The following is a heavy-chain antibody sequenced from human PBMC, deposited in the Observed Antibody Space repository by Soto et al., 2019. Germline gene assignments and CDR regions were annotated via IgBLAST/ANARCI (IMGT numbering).Heavy chain of an antibody. V-gene: IGHV1-18*01. D-gene: IGHD6-13*01. Sequence: APVKLSCKDSGYTFTSYGISWVRQAPGQGLEWMGWISAYNGNTKYAQKFQGRVTMTTDTSTSTAYMEVRSLRSYYTAVYYCARDAAAGLYDYWGQGTLVTVSS. J-gene: IGHJ4*02. CDR1: GYTFTSYG. CDR3: ARDAAAGLYDY. CDR2: ISAYNGNT.